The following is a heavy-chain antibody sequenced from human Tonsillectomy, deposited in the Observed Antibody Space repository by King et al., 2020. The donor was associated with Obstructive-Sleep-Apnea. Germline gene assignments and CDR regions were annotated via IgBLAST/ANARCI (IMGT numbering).Heavy chain of an antibody. J-gene: IGHJ4*02. CDR2: IYHDETT. V-gene: IGHV4-4*02. CDR3: ARGYYITGFLDW. CDR1: GGSISSSNW. Sequence: VQLQESGPGLVKPSGTLSLTCAVSGGSISSSNWWTWVRQPPGKGLEWIGEIYHDETTHYNPSLESRVTISVHKSKNQFSLRLTSVTAADTAVYYCARGYYITGFLDWWGQGTLVTVSS. D-gene: IGHD3-22*01.